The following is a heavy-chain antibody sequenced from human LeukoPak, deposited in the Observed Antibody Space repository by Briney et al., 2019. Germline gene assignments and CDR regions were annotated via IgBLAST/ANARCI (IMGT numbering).Heavy chain of an antibody. D-gene: IGHD1-26*01. CDR3: ARDLNGSYYWFDP. J-gene: IGHJ5*02. V-gene: IGHV1-69*13. CDR2: IIPIFGTA. CDR1: GGTFSSYA. Sequence: GASVKVSCKASGGTFSSYAISWVRQAPGQGLEWMGGIIPIFGTANYAQKFQGRVTITADESTSTAYMELSSLRSEDTAVYHCARDLNGSYYWFDPWGQGTLVTVSS.